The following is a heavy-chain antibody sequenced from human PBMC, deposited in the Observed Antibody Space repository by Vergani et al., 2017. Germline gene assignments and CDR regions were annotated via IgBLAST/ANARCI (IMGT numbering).Heavy chain of an antibody. D-gene: IGHD6-19*01. Sequence: EVQLEESGGAVVRPGGSLRLSCAASGFTFDDYGMSWVRQGPGKGLEWVSAINWNGGSTGFGDSMKGRFTISRDNAKNSLYLQMNSLRAEDTAFYYCARISTGWSTGFDYWGQGTLVTVSS. J-gene: IGHJ4*02. CDR2: INWNGGST. CDR1: GFTFDDYG. CDR3: ARISTGWSTGFDY. V-gene: IGHV3-20*04.